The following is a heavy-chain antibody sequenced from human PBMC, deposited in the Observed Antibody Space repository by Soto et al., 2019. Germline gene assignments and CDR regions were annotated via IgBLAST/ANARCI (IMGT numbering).Heavy chain of an antibody. CDR3: ATGRQMGY. J-gene: IGHJ4*02. Sequence: DVQVLESGGDLVQPGESLRLSCAASGFTFSNYAMTWVRQAPGKGLEWVSTMSGSGDSIYYADSVKGRFTISRDNSKNTLYRQMNSLRADDWAVYYCATGRQMGYWGQGTLVIVSS. CDR2: MSGSGDSI. V-gene: IGHV3-23*01. D-gene: IGHD7-27*01. CDR1: GFTFSNYA.